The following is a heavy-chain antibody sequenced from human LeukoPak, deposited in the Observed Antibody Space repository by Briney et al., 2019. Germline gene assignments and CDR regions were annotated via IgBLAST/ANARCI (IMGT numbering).Heavy chain of an antibody. D-gene: IGHD3-10*01. CDR3: ARGGGRGAASNWFDP. CDR1: GYTFTSYD. Sequence: ASVKVSCKASGYTFTSYDINWVRQAPGQGLEWLGWMNPNSGNTGYAQKFQGRVTMTRNTSISTAYMELSSLRSEDTAVYYCARGGGRGAASNWFDPWGQGTLVTVSS. J-gene: IGHJ5*02. V-gene: IGHV1-8*01. CDR2: MNPNSGNT.